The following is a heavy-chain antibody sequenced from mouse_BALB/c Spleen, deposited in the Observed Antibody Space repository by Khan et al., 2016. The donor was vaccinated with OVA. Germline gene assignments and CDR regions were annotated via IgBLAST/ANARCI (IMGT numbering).Heavy chain of an antibody. CDR3: ARTARIKY. CDR1: GYSITSGYG. CDR2: ISYSGST. Sequence: EVQLQESGPGLVKPSQSLSLTCTVTGYSITSGYGWNWTRQFPGNKLEWMGYISYSGSTNYNPSLKRRISITRDTSKNQFFLQLNSVTTEDTATYYCARTARIKYWGQGTTLTVSS. D-gene: IGHD1-2*01. V-gene: IGHV3-2*02. J-gene: IGHJ2*01.